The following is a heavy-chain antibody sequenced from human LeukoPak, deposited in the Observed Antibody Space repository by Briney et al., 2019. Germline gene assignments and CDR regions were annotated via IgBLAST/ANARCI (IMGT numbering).Heavy chain of an antibody. CDR1: GDSISSGSSY. J-gene: IGHJ4*02. CDR3: AGGVTIVRGTSKHFDY. Sequence: SETLSLTCTVSGDSISSGSSYWGWVRQPPGKGLEWIGSIYYSGSTYYYPSLKSRVTISVDTSKNQFSLNLSSVTAADTAVYYCAGGVTIVRGTSKHFDYWGQGPWSPSPQ. V-gene: IGHV4-39*01. CDR2: IYYSGST. D-gene: IGHD3-10*01.